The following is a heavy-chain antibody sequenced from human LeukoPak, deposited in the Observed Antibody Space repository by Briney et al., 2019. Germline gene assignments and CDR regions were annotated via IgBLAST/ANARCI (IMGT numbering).Heavy chain of an antibody. CDR1: GFTFSSYE. J-gene: IGHJ6*02. Sequence: GGSLRLSCAASGFTFSSYEMNWVRQAPGKGLEGVSYISSSGSTIYYADSVKGRFTISRDNAKNSLYLQMNSLRAEDTAVYYCARETGITAPFVMDVWGQGTTVTVSS. CDR3: ARETGITAPFVMDV. V-gene: IGHV3-48*03. CDR2: ISSSGSTI. D-gene: IGHD6-25*01.